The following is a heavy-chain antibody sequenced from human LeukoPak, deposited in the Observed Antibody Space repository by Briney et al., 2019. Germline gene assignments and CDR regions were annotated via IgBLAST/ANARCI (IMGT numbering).Heavy chain of an antibody. Sequence: GGSLRLSCAASGFAFSSYGMHWVRQAPGKGLEWVALISYDGSNNHYADSVKRRFTISRDNSKNTLYLQMNSLRAEDTAVYYCAKDRVVVTAIFLDYWGQGTLVTVSS. V-gene: IGHV3-30*18. CDR1: GFAFSSYG. CDR2: ISYDGSNN. J-gene: IGHJ4*02. D-gene: IGHD2-21*02. CDR3: AKDRVVVTAIFLDY.